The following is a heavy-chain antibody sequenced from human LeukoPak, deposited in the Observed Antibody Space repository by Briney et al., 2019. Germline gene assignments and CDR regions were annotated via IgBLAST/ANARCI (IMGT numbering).Heavy chain of an antibody. V-gene: IGHV1-69-2*01. J-gene: IGHJ4*02. CDR1: GYTFTDYY. CDR3: ATKPPPERGDFWSGTTPHPFDY. CDR2: VDPEDGET. Sequence: GATVKISCKASGYTFTDYYMHWVQQAPGKGLEWMGRVDPEDGETIYAEKFQGRVTITADTSTDTAYMELSSLRSEDTAVYYCATKPPPERGDFWSGTTPHPFDYWGQGTLVTVSS. D-gene: IGHD3-3*01.